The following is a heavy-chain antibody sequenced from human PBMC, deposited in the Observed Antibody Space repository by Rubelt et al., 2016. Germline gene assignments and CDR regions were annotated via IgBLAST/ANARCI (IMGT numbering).Heavy chain of an antibody. CDR1: SSYY. Sequence: SSYYLTWIRQPPGKGLEYIGYICYGGSTNYNPSLKSRVTISVDTSKNQFSLKLSSVTAADTAVYFCTRGFLKTGMDVWGHGTTVTVSS. J-gene: IGHJ6*02. CDR3: TRGFLKTGMDV. D-gene: IGHD2/OR15-2a*01. V-gene: IGHV4-59*12. CDR2: ICYGGST.